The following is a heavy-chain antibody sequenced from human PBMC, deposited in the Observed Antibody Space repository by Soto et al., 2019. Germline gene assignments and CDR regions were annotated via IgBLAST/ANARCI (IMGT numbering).Heavy chain of an antibody. CDR3: ARSLPGTYGAFCL. Sequence: EVQLVDSGGGLVQPGGSLRLSCAASEFTFRSYRMHWVRQSPGKGLVWVSRISGDGSSTNYADSVKGRFTISRDNAKNTVYLQIDSLRAEDTAVYYCARSLPGTYGAFCLWGQGTVVTVSS. CDR2: ISGDGSST. D-gene: IGHD1-7*01. V-gene: IGHV3-74*01. CDR1: EFTFRSYR. J-gene: IGHJ3*01.